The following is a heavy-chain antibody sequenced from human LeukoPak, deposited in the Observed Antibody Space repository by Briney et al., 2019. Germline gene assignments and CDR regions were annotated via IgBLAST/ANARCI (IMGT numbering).Heavy chain of an antibody. J-gene: IGHJ3*02. CDR3: ARGKYCSSTSCYGKNAFDI. CDR2: INPNSGGT. Sequence: ASVKVSCKASGYTFTGYYMHWVRQAPGQGLEWMGWINPNSGGTNYAQKFQGRVTMTRDTSISTAYMELSRLRSDDTAVYYCARGKYCSSTSCYGKNAFDIWGQGTMVTVSS. V-gene: IGHV1-2*02. CDR1: GYTFTGYY. D-gene: IGHD2-2*01.